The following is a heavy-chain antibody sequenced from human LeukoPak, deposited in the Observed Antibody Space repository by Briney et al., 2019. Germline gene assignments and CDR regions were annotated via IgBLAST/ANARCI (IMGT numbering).Heavy chain of an antibody. J-gene: IGHJ4*02. CDR3: ARDQGGYDIYFDY. CDR1: GFSVSGYW. V-gene: IGHV3-33*01. D-gene: IGHD5-12*01. CDR2: IWYDGSNK. Sequence: GGSLRLSCAVSGFSVSGYWMTWVRQAPGKGLEWVAVIWYDGSNKYYADSVKGRFTISRDNSKNTLYLQMNSLRAEDTAVYYCARDQGGYDIYFDYWGQGTLVTVSS.